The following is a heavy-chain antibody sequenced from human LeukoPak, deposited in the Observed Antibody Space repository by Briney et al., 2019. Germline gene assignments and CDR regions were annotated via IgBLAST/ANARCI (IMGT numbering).Heavy chain of an antibody. D-gene: IGHD3-22*01. J-gene: IGHJ4*02. Sequence: SETLSLTCTVSGGSISSYYWSWIRQPPGKGLEWIGYIYYSGSTNYNPSLKSRVTISVDTSKNQFSLKLSSVTAADTAVYYCARVKIRDYCDSSGYYYLDYWGQGTLVTVSS. CDR1: GGSISSYY. CDR3: ARVKIRDYCDSSGYYYLDY. CDR2: IYYSGST. V-gene: IGHV4-59*01.